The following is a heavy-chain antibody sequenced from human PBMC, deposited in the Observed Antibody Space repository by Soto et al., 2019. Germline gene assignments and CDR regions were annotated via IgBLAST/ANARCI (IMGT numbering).Heavy chain of an antibody. CDR1: GGSFSGYY. D-gene: IGHD1-7*01. Sequence: SETLSLTCAVYGGSFSGYYWSWIRQPPGKGLEWIGEINHSGSTNYNPSLKSRVTISVDTSKNQFSLKLSSVTAADTAVYYCAREMRNWNYAYYYYYYMDVWGKGTTVPVSS. CDR2: INHSGST. J-gene: IGHJ6*03. CDR3: AREMRNWNYAYYYYYYMDV. V-gene: IGHV4-34*01.